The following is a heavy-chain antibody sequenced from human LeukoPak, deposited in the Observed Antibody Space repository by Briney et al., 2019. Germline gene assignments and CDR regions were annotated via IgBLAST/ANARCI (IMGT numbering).Heavy chain of an antibody. CDR1: GGSISSYY. Sequence: SETLSLTCTVSGGSISSYYWSWIRQPPGKGLEWIGYIYSSGSTSYNPSLKSRVTMSIDTSKNQFSLKVKSVTAADTAVYYCARESNGDYSDYWGQGTPVTVSS. D-gene: IGHD4-17*01. J-gene: IGHJ4*02. CDR2: IYSSGST. V-gene: IGHV4-59*01. CDR3: ARESNGDYSDY.